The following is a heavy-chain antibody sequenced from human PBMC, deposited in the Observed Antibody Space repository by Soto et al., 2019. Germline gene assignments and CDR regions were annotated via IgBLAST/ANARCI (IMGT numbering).Heavy chain of an antibody. CDR3: ARVGYCSSTSCEGVLKF. D-gene: IGHD2-2*01. V-gene: IGHV3-48*01. CDR2: ISSGSSTI. CDR1: GFTFSTYS. Sequence: GGSLRLSCAASGFTFSTYSMNWVRQAPGKGLEWVSYISSGSSTIYYADSVKGRFTISRDNAKNSLYLQMNSLRAEDTAVYYCARVGYCSSTSCEGVLKFWGQGTMVTVSS. J-gene: IGHJ3*01.